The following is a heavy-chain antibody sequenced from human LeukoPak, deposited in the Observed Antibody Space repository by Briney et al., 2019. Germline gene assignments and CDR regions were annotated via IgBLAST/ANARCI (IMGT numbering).Heavy chain of an antibody. CDR3: AKGPIPGFDY. Sequence: PGGSLRLSCAASGFTFSSYGMSWVRQAPGKGLEWVSSINGNGGSTYYADSVKGRLTISRDNSKSTLYLQMNSLRAEDTAVYYCAKGPIPGFDYWGQGALVTVSS. V-gene: IGHV3-23*01. CDR2: INGNGGST. CDR1: GFTFSSYG. J-gene: IGHJ4*02.